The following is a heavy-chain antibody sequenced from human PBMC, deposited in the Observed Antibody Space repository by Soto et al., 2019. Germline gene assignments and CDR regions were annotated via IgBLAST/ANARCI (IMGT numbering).Heavy chain of an antibody. D-gene: IGHD5-12*01. V-gene: IGHV4-31*03. J-gene: IGHJ4*02. CDR1: GGSFSSGGYY. CDR3: AREGWLQPVDS. Sequence: QVRLQESGPGLMKPSQTLSLTCTVSGGSFSSGGYYWSWIRQHPGKGLEWIGYIYYSGSTYYNPSLKSRVTISVDTSENQFSLKLSSVTAADTAVYYCAREGWLQPVDSWGQGTLVTVSS. CDR2: IYYSGST.